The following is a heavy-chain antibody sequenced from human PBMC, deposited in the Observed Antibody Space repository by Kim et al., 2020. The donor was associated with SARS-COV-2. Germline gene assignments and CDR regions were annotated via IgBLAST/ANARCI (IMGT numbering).Heavy chain of an antibody. CDR3: ARDRGYSSWWFDP. J-gene: IGHJ5*02. V-gene: IGHV3-66*01. CDR2: IYSCGST. Sequence: GGSLRLSCAASGFTVSSNYMSWVRQAPGKGLEWVSVIYSCGSTYYADSVKGRFTISRDNSKNTLYLQMNSLGAEDTAVYYCARDRGYSSWWFDPWGQGTLVTVSS. CDR1: GFTVSSNY. D-gene: IGHD6-13*01.